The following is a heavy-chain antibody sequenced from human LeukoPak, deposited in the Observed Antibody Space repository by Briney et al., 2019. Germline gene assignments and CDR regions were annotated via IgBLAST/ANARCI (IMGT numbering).Heavy chain of an antibody. Sequence: GGSLRLSCAASGFTFSSYAMGWVRQAPGKGLEWVSAISGSGGSTYYADSVKGRFTISRDNSKNTLYLQMNSLRAEDTPVYYCAKDFWSRGSSWYGSLDYWGQGTLVTVSS. D-gene: IGHD6-13*01. V-gene: IGHV3-23*01. J-gene: IGHJ4*02. CDR2: ISGSGGST. CDR3: AKDFWSRGSSWYGSLDY. CDR1: GFTFSSYA.